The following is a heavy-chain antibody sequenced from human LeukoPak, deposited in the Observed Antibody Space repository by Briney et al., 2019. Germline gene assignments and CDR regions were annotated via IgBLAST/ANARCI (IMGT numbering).Heavy chain of an antibody. CDR2: ISSSSSYM. CDR1: GFTFSTYT. Sequence: GGSLRLSCAASGFTFSTYTMNWVRQAPGKGLEWVSFISSSSSYMYYADSVKGRFTISRDNTKKSLYLQMNSLRAEDTAVYYCARDFSGYDYNFDYWGQGALVTVSS. CDR3: ARDFSGYDYNFDY. V-gene: IGHV3-21*01. D-gene: IGHD5-12*01. J-gene: IGHJ4*02.